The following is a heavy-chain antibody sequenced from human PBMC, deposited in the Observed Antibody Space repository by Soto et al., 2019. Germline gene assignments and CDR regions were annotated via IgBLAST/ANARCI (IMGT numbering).Heavy chain of an antibody. J-gene: IGHJ4*02. Sequence: EVQLLESGGDLVQPGGSLRLSCAASGFTFGTYAMAWVRQAPGKGLEWVSAISGSGGDNTYYADSVKGRFTISRDNSKNTLYLQMNRLRAADTAVYYCATKFGSSNSRGYDPGAFDYWGQGTLVTVSS. CDR1: GFTFGTYA. CDR3: ATKFGSSNSRGYDPGAFDY. V-gene: IGHV3-23*01. CDR2: ISGSGGDNT. D-gene: IGHD3-22*01.